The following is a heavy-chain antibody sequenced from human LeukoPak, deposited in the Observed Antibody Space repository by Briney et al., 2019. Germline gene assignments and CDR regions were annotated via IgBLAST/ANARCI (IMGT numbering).Heavy chain of an antibody. CDR2: IYYSGST. D-gene: IGHD6-19*01. CDR1: GGSISSSSYY. V-gene: IGHV4-39*07. Sequence: SETLSLTCTVSGGSISSSSYYWGWIRQPPGKGLEWIGSIYYSGSTYYNPSLKSRVTISVDTSKNQFSLKLSSVTAADTAVYYCARVGQWLVTGAVGWFDPWGQGTLVTVSS. CDR3: ARVGQWLVTGAVGWFDP. J-gene: IGHJ5*02.